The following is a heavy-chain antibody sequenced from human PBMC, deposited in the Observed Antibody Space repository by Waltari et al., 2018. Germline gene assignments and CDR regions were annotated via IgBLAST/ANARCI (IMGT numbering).Heavy chain of an antibody. CDR2: ISSSGSP. CDR1: GFSLSSCA. D-gene: IGHD2-21*01. Sequence: EVQLLESGGGLVQPGGSLRLSCAASGFSLSSCAMTWVRQAPGKGLEWVSTISSSGSPHYADFVKGRFTISRDNSKSTLYLQMSSLGAEDTAIYYCAKDRPPQYCGGDCYIFDFWGQGTLVTVSS. J-gene: IGHJ4*02. CDR3: AKDRPPQYCGGDCYIFDF. V-gene: IGHV3-23*01.